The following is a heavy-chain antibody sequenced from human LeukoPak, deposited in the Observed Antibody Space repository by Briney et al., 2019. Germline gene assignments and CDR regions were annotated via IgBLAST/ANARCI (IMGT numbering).Heavy chain of an antibody. Sequence: GGSLRLSCAASGFTFSSYAMSWVRQAPGKGLEWLSYISSSGGTIYYADSVKGRFTISRDNAKNSLYLQMNSLRAEDTAVYYCAQCRRISTGDSYYFDYWGQGALVTVSS. CDR1: GFTFSSYA. D-gene: IGHD2-2*01. V-gene: IGHV3-48*04. CDR2: ISSSGGTI. J-gene: IGHJ4*02. CDR3: AQCRRISTGDSYYFDY.